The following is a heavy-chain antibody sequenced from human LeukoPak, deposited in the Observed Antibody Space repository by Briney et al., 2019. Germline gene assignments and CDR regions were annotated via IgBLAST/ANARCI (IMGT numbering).Heavy chain of an antibody. J-gene: IGHJ4*02. CDR2: IIPIFGTA. D-gene: IGHD3-22*01. CDR1: GYTFTDYY. CDR3: AGYYYDSSGYSY. Sequence: SVKVSCKASGYTFTDYYTHWLRQAPGQGLEWMGGIIPIFGTANYAQKFQGRVTITADESTSTAYMELSSLRSEDTAVYYCAGYYYDSSGYSYWGQGTLVTVSS. V-gene: IGHV1-69*13.